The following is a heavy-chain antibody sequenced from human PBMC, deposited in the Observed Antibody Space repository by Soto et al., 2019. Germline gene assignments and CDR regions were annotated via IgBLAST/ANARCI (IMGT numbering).Heavy chain of an antibody. CDR2: IYYSGST. CDR1: GGSISSGGYY. Sequence: SETLSLTCTVSGGSISSGGYYWSWIRQHPGKGLEWIGYIYYSGSTYYNPSLKSRVTISVDTSKNQLSLKLSSVTAADTAVYYCARDRTAAGTWYYYGMAVWGQGTSVTVSS. J-gene: IGHJ6*02. D-gene: IGHD6-13*01. CDR3: ARDRTAAGTWYYYGMAV. V-gene: IGHV4-31*03.